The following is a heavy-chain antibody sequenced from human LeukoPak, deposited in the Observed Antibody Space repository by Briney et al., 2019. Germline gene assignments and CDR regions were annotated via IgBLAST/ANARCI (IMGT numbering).Heavy chain of an antibody. CDR1: GFTFSSYA. CDR2: ISGSGGST. CDR3: ARRTIVGAITGIDY. D-gene: IGHD1-26*01. J-gene: IGHJ4*02. Sequence: GGSLRLSCAASGFTFSSYAMSWVRQAPGKGLEWVSAISGSGGSTYYADSAKGRFTISRDNSKNTLYLQMNSLRAEDTAVYYCARRTIVGAITGIDYWGQGTLVTVSS. V-gene: IGHV3-23*01.